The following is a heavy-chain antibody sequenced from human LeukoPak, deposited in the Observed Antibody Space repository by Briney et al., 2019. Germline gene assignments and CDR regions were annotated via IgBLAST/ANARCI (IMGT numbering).Heavy chain of an antibody. D-gene: IGHD5-18*01. J-gene: IGHJ3*02. V-gene: IGHV4-39*07. CDR3: ARDGLWIQNAFDI. Sequence: SETLSLTCTVSGGSISSSSYYWGWIRQPPGKGLEWIGSISYSGSTYYNPSLKSRVTISVDTSKNQFSLKLSSVTAADTAVYYCARDGLWIQNAFDIWGQGTMVTVSS. CDR2: ISYSGST. CDR1: GGSISSSSYY.